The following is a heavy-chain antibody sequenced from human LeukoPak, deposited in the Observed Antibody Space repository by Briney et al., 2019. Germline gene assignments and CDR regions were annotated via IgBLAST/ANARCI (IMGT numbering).Heavy chain of an antibody. CDR3: AKEDSSSRYLVPSAVDY. D-gene: IGHD6-13*01. CDR2: IKQDGSEK. CDR1: GFTFSSYW. V-gene: IGHV3-7*03. J-gene: IGHJ4*02. Sequence: GGSLRLSCAASGFTFSSYWMSWVRQAPGKGLEWVANIKQDGSEKYYVDSVKGRFTISRDNSKNTLYLQMNSLRAEDTAVYYCAKEDSSSRYLVPSAVDYWGQGTLVTVSS.